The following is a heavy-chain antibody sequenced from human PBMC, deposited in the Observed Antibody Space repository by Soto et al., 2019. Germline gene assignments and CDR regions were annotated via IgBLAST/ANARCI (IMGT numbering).Heavy chain of an antibody. V-gene: IGHV2-5*02. CDR1: GFSLSTSGVG. D-gene: IGHD3-10*01. J-gene: IGHJ4*02. CDR2: IYWDDDK. CDR3: AHMVRGVIWLFVAY. Sequence: QITLKESGPTLVKPTQTLTLTCTFSGFSLSTSGVGVGWIRQPPGKALEWLALIYWDDDKRYSPSLKSRLTTXTXTXXTQVLLTTTNMDPVDTATYYFAHMVRGVIWLFVAYWGQGTLVTVSS.